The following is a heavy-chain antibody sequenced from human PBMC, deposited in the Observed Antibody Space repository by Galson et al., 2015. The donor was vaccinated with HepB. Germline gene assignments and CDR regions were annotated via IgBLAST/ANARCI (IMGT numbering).Heavy chain of an antibody. CDR1: GGTFSSYA. V-gene: IGHV1-69*13. D-gene: IGHD3-10*01. CDR2: IIPIFGTA. J-gene: IGHJ6*02. Sequence: SVKVSCKASGGTFSSYAISWVRQAPGQGLEWMGGIIPIFGTANYAQKFQGRVTITADESTSTAYMELSSLRSEDTAVYYCAGDRITMVRGVIIISYYYYGMDVWGQGTTVTVSS. CDR3: AGDRITMVRGVIIISYYYYGMDV.